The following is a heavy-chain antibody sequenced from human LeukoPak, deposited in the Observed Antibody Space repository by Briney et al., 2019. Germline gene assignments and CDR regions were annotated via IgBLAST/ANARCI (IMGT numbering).Heavy chain of an antibody. CDR1: GFSFGNYE. CDR3: ARVHDYGDYAFDY. Sequence: GGSLRLSCAASGFSFGNYEMNWVRQAPGRGLEWFSYISSGGSTLYYAGSVKGRFTISRDNAKNSLYLQMNSLRAEDTAVYYRARVHDYGDYAFDYWGQGTLVTVSS. D-gene: IGHD4-17*01. CDR2: ISSGGSTL. J-gene: IGHJ4*02. V-gene: IGHV3-48*03.